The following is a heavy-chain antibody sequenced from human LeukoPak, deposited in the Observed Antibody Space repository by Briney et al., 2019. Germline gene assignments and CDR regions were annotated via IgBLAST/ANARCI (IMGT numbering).Heavy chain of an antibody. J-gene: IGHJ4*02. D-gene: IGHD4-17*01. CDR3: ARVGGDYGDYVIER. CDR2: IYYSGST. CDR1: GGSISSGDYY. V-gene: IGHV4-30-4*01. Sequence: SETLSLTCTVSGGSISSGDYYWSWIRKPPGKGLEWIGYIYYSGSTYYNPSLKSRVTISVDTSKNQFSLKLSSVTAADTAVYYCARVGGDYGDYVIERWGQGTLVTVSS.